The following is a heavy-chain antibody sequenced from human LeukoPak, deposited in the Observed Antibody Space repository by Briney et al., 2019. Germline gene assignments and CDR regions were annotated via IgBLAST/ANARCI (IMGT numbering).Heavy chain of an antibody. CDR1: GFTFSSYA. CDR2: ISGSGGST. D-gene: IGHD3-3*01. J-gene: IGHJ4*02. Sequence: PGGSLRLSCAASGFTFSSYAMSWVRQAPGKGLEWVSAISGSGGSTYYADSVKGRFTISRDNSKNTLYLQMNSLRAEDTAVYYCAKVPRPDFWSGYYAVYWGQGTLVTVSS. V-gene: IGHV3-23*01. CDR3: AKVPRPDFWSGYYAVY.